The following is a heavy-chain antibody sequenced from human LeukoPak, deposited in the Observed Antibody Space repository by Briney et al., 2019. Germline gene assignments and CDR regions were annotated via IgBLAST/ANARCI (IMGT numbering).Heavy chain of an antibody. Sequence: ASVKVSCKASGYTFTGYYMHWVRQAPGQGLEWMGRINPNSGGTNYAQKFQGRVTMTRDTSISTAYMELSRLRSDDTAVYYCATTTAMAPNYYYYYMDVWGKGTTVTVSS. CDR1: GYTFTGYY. CDR2: INPNSGGT. J-gene: IGHJ6*03. CDR3: ATTTAMAPNYYYYYMDV. D-gene: IGHD5-18*01. V-gene: IGHV1-2*06.